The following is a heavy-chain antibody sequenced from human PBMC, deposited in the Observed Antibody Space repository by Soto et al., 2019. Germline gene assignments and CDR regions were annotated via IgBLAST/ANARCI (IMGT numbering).Heavy chain of an antibody. Sequence: GGSLRLSCAASGFTFSIYAVAWIRQTPGKGLEWVSVIGAGSDGIQYVDSVKGRFSISRDNSKNTLYLHMNSLRAEDTAIYYCAKYSTSGPSRFFDLWGQGTLVTSPQ. J-gene: IGHJ4*02. V-gene: IGHV3-23*01. CDR3: AKYSTSGPSRFFDL. CDR2: IGAGSDGI. CDR1: GFTFSIYA. D-gene: IGHD5-12*01.